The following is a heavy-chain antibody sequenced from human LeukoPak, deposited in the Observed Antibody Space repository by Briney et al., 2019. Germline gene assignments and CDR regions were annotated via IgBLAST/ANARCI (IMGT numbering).Heavy chain of an antibody. J-gene: IGHJ4*02. CDR3: VKGGTVTTFDY. CDR2: ISSNGGST. Sequence: GGSLRLSCSASGFTFSSYAMHWVRQAPGKGLEYVSAISSNGGSTYYADSVKGRFTISRDNSKNTLYLQMSSLRAEDTAVHYCVKGGTVTTFDYWGQGTLVTVSS. CDR1: GFTFSSYA. V-gene: IGHV3-64D*06. D-gene: IGHD4-17*01.